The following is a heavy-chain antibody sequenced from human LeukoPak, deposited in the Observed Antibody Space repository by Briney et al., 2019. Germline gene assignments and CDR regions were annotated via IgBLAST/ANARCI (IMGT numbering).Heavy chain of an antibody. J-gene: IGHJ4*02. Sequence: GASVKVSCKVSGYTLTELSMHWVRQAPGKGLEWMGGFDPEDGETIYAQKFQGRVTMTEDTSTDTAYMELSSLRSEDTAVYYCATDLGRGVDILTGYYSPPPFDYWGQGTLVTVSS. V-gene: IGHV1-24*01. CDR2: FDPEDGET. CDR1: GYTLTELS. CDR3: ATDLGRGVDILTGYYSPPPFDY. D-gene: IGHD3-9*01.